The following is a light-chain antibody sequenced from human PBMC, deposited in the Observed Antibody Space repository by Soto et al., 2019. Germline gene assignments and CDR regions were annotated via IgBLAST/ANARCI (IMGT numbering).Light chain of an antibody. CDR3: QVWDTSNDHVV. J-gene: IGLJ2*01. V-gene: IGLV3-21*02. CDR2: DDS. Sequence: VLTQPPSLSVAPGQTASITCGGNNIGSKSVHWYQQRPGQAPVLVVHDDSDRPSGIPDRFSGSNSENTATLTITRVEAVDEADYYCQVWDTSNDHVVFGGGTQLTVL. CDR1: NIGSKS.